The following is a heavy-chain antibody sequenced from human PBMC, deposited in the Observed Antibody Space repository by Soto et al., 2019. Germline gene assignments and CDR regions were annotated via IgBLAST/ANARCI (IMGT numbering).Heavy chain of an antibody. V-gene: IGHV1-8*01. CDR2: MNPNSGDT. D-gene: IGHD6-19*01. CDR3: ARGPGSSDWRFSHYYMDV. CDR1: FTSYD. Sequence: QVQLVQSGAEVKKPGASVKVSCTFTSYDINWVRQAPGQGLEWMAWMNPNSGDTRYAQKLQGRVTMTRNTSSFTAYMELSSLRSEDTAVYYCARGPGSSDWRFSHYYMDVWGQGTTVTVSS. J-gene: IGHJ6*02.